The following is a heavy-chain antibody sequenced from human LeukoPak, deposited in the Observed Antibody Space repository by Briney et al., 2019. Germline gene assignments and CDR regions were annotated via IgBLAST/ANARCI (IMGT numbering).Heavy chain of an antibody. CDR2: IDPGGGST. CDR1: GYSFISYY. D-gene: IGHD3-10*01. J-gene: IGHJ4*02. CDR3: ARVWFGELLYDY. V-gene: IGHV1-46*01. Sequence: GASVTVSCKASGYSFISYYMHWVRQAPGQGLEWMGIIDPGGGSTTYAQKFQGRVTMTRDTSTSTVYMELSSLRSEDTAVYYCARVWFGELLYDYWGQGTLVTVSS.